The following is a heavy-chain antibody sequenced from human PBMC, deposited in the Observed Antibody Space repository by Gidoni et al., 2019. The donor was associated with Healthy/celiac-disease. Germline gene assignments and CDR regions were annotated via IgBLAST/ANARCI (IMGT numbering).Heavy chain of an antibody. CDR1: GYPFTSYA. V-gene: IGHV1-3*01. CDR2: INAGNGNT. Sequence: QVQLVQSGAEVKKPGASVKVSCKASGYPFTSYAMHWVRQAPGQRLEWMGWINAGNGNTKYSQKFQGRVTITRDTSASTAYMELSSLRSEDTAVYYCARLERTSYYGSGSPVGWFDPWGQGTLVTVSS. J-gene: IGHJ5*02. CDR3: ARLERTSYYGSGSPVGWFDP. D-gene: IGHD3-10*01.